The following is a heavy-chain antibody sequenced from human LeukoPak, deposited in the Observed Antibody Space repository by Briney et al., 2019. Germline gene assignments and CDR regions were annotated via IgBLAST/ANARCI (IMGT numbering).Heavy chain of an antibody. D-gene: IGHD3-16*01. J-gene: IGHJ5*02. CDR3: AKEGELMTYNWFDP. CDR1: GFTFSSYG. Sequence: PGGSLRLSCAASGFTFSSYGMHWVRQAPGKGLEWVAVIWYVRSNIYYADPVKGRFTISRDNSKNTLYLQMNSLRAEDTAVYYCAKEGELMTYNWFDPWGQGTLVTVSS. V-gene: IGHV3-33*06. CDR2: IWYVRSNI.